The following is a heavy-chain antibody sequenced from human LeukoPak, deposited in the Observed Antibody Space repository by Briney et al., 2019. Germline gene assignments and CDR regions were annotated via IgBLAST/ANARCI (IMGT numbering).Heavy chain of an antibody. CDR2: VYQTGGI. CDR3: ARGLGDSFGFDY. V-gene: IGHV4-31*03. D-gene: IGHD3-9*01. J-gene: IGHJ4*02. Sequence: PSETLSLTCSASGGSITSGGYYWTWIRQHPEKGLEWIGYVYQTGGIRYNPSLESRVSMSMDTSKNQFSLNLNSVTAADTAVYYCARGLGDSFGFDYWGRGTLVTVSS. CDR1: GGSITSGGYY.